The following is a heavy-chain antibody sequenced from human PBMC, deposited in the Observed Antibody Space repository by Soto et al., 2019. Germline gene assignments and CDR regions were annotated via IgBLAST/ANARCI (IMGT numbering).Heavy chain of an antibody. CDR3: ASLYYHFWSGYPTYFDS. CDR2: ISAGGYTS. CDR1: GFTFNSYA. Sequence: GGSLRLSCAASGFTFNSYAMSWVRQAPGEGLEWVSGISAGGYTSYYADSVKGRFTISRDNSRNTLYLQMNSLRAEDTAIYYCASLYYHFWSGYPTYFDSWGQGTLVTVSS. J-gene: IGHJ4*02. V-gene: IGHV3-23*01. D-gene: IGHD3-3*01.